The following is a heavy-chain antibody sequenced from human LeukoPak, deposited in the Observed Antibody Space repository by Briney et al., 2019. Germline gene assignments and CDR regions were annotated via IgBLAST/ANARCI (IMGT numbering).Heavy chain of an antibody. V-gene: IGHV4-61*01. CDR1: GGSVSSGSYY. Sequence: SETLSLTCTVSGGSVSSGSYYWSWIRQPPGKGLEWIGYIYYSGSTNYNPSLKSRVTISVDTSKNQFSLKLSSVTAADTAVYYCARGATVTSIDYWGQGTLVTVSS. CDR2: IYYSGST. CDR3: ARGATVTSIDY. D-gene: IGHD4-17*01. J-gene: IGHJ4*02.